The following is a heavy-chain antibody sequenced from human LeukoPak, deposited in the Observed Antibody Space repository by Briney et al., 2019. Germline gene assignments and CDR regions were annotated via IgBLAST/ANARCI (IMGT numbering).Heavy chain of an antibody. J-gene: IGHJ6*02. Sequence: PGGSLRLSCAASGFTFSSYAMHWVRQAPGKGLEWVAVISYDGSNKYYADSVKGRFTISRDNSKNTLYLQMNSLRAEDTAVYYCARDRRYSSSWYLHYYYYGMDVWGQGTTVTVSS. CDR3: ARDRRYSSSWYLHYYYYGMDV. D-gene: IGHD6-13*01. V-gene: IGHV3-30*04. CDR1: GFTFSSYA. CDR2: ISYDGSNK.